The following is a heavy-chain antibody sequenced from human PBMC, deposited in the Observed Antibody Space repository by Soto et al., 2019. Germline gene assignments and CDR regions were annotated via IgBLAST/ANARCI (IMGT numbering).Heavy chain of an antibody. CDR2: INHSGST. CDR1: GGSFSGYY. V-gene: IGHV4-34*01. CDR3: ARGTQWLVRYYFDY. D-gene: IGHD6-19*01. Sequence: SETLSLTCTVSGGSFSGYYWSWIRQPPGKGLEWIGEINHSGSTNYNPSLKSRVTISVDTSKDQFSLKLSSVTAADTAVYYCARGTQWLVRYYFDYWGQGTLVTVSS. J-gene: IGHJ4*02.